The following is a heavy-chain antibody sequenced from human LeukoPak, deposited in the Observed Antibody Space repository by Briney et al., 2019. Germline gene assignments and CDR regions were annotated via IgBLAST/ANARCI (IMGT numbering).Heavy chain of an antibody. V-gene: IGHV1-2*06. J-gene: IGHJ4*02. CDR1: GYTFTGYY. Sequence: ASVKVSCKASGYTFTGYYMHWVRQAPGQGLEWMGRINPNSGGTNYAQKFQGRVTMTRDTSISTAYMELSRLRSGDTAVYYCAREGYYDSSGYPDYWGQGTLVTVSS. CDR3: AREGYYDSSGYPDY. D-gene: IGHD3-22*01. CDR2: INPNSGGT.